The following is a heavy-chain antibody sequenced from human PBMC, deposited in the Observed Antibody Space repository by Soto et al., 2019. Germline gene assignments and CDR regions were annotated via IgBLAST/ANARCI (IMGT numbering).Heavy chain of an antibody. CDR1: GFTFSSYS. V-gene: IGHV3-21*01. D-gene: IGHD5-18*01. CDR2: ISSSSSYI. J-gene: IGHJ4*02. Sequence: GGSLRLSCAASGFTFSSYSMNWVRQAPGKGLEWVSSISSSSSYIYYADSVKGRFTISRDNAKNSLYLQMNSLRAEDTAVYYCARVLLVDTAMVYYFDYWGQGTLVTVSS. CDR3: ARVLLVDTAMVYYFDY.